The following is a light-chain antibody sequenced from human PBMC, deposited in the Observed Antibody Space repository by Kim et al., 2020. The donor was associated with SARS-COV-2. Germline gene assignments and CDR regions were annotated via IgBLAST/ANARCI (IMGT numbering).Light chain of an antibody. CDR3: QQYDDWPRT. V-gene: IGKV3-15*01. J-gene: IGKJ1*01. CDR1: QSVRTN. CDR2: GAS. Sequence: TVMTQSPATLSVSPGERTTLSCRASQSVRTNLAWYQQKPGQPPRLLIHGASTRATGVPATFSGSGSGTEFILSINYVQSDDFATYYCQQYDDWPRTFGQGTKVDIK.